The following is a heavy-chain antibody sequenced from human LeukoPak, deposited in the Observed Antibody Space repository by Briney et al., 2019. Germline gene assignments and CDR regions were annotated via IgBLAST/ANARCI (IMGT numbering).Heavy chain of an antibody. CDR1: GFTFSTYV. V-gene: IGHV3-23*01. CDR3: AIDVQDDLDY. Sequence: GGSLRLSCAASGFTFSTYVTKWVRQAPGKGLEWISTIDRGAGIDTHYADSVKGRFTISRDNSMNPLFLQMNTLRAEDTAVYYCAIDVQDDLDYWGQGTLVTVSS. J-gene: IGHJ4*02. D-gene: IGHD1-1*01. CDR2: IDRGAGIDT.